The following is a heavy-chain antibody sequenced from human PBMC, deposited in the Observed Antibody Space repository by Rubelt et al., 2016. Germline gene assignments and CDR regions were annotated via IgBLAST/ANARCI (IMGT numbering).Heavy chain of an antibody. CDR3: ARHGRAAARYYV. CDR2: IYSGWGA. Sequence: QLQLQLSGPRLVKPSETLSLTCTVSGGSISSTAYYWGWVRQPPGKGLEWIGSIYSGWGADCNPSLKSRVTISVDTSNHQFPLKLSCVTAADTAVYYCARHGRAAARYYVWGQGTTVTVSS. D-gene: IGHD6-13*01. V-gene: IGHV4-39*01. CDR1: GGSISSTAYY. J-gene: IGHJ6*02.